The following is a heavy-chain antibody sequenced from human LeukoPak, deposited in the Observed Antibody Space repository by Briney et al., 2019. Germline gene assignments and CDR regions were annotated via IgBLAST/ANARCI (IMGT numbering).Heavy chain of an antibody. CDR1: GFPFSVYE. V-gene: IGHV3-48*03. J-gene: IGHJ4*02. D-gene: IGHD3-22*01. CDR2: IGSSGSTI. Sequence: GGSLRLSCAVSGFPFSVYEMNWVRQAPGKGLEWVSNIGSSGSTIYYADSVKGRFSISRDNAKSSLYLQMNSLRAEDTAVYYCAKDHNLGGYVLFDNWGQGTLVTVSS. CDR3: AKDHNLGGYVLFDN.